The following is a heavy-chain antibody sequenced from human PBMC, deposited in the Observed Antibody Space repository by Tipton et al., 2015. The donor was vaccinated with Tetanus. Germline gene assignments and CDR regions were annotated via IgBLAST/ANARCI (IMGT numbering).Heavy chain of an antibody. Sequence: TLSLTCAVYGGSFSGYYWSWIRQPPGKGLEWIGEINHSGSTNYNPSLKSRATISVDTSKNQFSLKLSSVTAADTAVYYCARHPHYDYVWGSYQGLYGMDVWGQGTSVTVSS. J-gene: IGHJ6*02. V-gene: IGHV4-34*01. D-gene: IGHD3-16*02. CDR3: ARHPHYDYVWGSYQGLYGMDV. CDR2: INHSGST. CDR1: GGSFSGYY.